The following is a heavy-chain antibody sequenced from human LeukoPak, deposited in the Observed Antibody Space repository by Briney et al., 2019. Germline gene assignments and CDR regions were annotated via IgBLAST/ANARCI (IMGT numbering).Heavy chain of an antibody. J-gene: IGHJ4*02. V-gene: IGHV4-59*01. Sequence: SETLSLTCTVSGGSISSYYWSWIRQPPGKGLEWIGYIYYSGSTNYNPPLKSRVTISVDTSKNQFSLKLSSVTAADTAVYYCARKLRGYSYVDYWGQGTLVTVSS. CDR1: GGSISSYY. CDR3: ARKLRGYSYVDY. D-gene: IGHD5-18*01. CDR2: IYYSGST.